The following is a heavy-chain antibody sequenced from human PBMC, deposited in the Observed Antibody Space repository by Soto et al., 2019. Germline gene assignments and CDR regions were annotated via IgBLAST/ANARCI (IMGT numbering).Heavy chain of an antibody. Sequence: GESLKISCKGSGYSFTSYWIGWVRQMPGKGLEWMGIIYPGDSDTRYSPSFQGQITISADKSISTAYLQWSSLKASDTAMYYCARLAARPGYYYYYGMDVWGQGTTVTVSS. V-gene: IGHV5-51*01. CDR2: IYPGDSDT. D-gene: IGHD6-6*01. J-gene: IGHJ6*02. CDR1: GYSFTSYW. CDR3: ARLAARPGYYYYYGMDV.